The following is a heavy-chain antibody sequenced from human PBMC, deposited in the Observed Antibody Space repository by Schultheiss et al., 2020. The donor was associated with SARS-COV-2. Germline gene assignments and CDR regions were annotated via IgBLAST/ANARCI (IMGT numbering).Heavy chain of an antibody. J-gene: IGHJ4*02. CDR2: IYYSGST. Sequence: SETLSLTCTVSGGSVSSGSYYWGWIRQPPGKGLEWIGSIYYSGSTYYNPSFKSRVTISVDTSKNQFSLKLSSVTAADTAVYYCARGMSAVSRHTFDYWGQGTLVTVSS. CDR3: ARGMSAVSRHTFDY. CDR1: GGSVSSGSYY. V-gene: IGHV4-39*01. D-gene: IGHD1-1*01.